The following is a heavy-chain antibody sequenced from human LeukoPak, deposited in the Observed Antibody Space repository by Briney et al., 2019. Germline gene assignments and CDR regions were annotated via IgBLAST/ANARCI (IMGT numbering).Heavy chain of an antibody. Sequence: GGSLRLSCAASGFTFTNYAMSWVRQAPGKGLEWVSGTSGRGVSTYYADSVKGRFTISSDNSKNTLYLQMNSLRAEDTAIYYCAKDCNGGNCYIDYWGQGTLVTVAS. CDR3: AKDCNGGNCYIDY. CDR1: GFTFTNYA. J-gene: IGHJ4*02. CDR2: TSGRGVST. V-gene: IGHV3-23*01. D-gene: IGHD2-15*01.